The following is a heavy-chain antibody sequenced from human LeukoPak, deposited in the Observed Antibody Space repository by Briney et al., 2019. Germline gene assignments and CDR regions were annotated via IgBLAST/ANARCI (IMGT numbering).Heavy chain of an antibody. CDR3: GRHAYGGSPPVY. J-gene: IGHJ4*02. CDR2: IYVSGTT. Sequence: GGSLRLSCAASGFTVRDSYMSWVRQAPGKRLEWVSFIYVSGTTFYAASVKGRFTISRDNSMNTVYIQMNSLRAEDTALYYCGRHAYGGSPPVYWGQGTLVTVSS. CDR1: GFTVRDSY. D-gene: IGHD4-23*01. V-gene: IGHV3-53*01.